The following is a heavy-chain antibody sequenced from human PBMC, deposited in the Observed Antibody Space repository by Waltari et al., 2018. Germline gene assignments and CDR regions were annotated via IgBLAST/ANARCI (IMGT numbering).Heavy chain of an antibody. J-gene: IGHJ4*02. CDR3: AKGTERYGGWAPIFDS. Sequence: EVHLLESGGDLVQTGGSLRLSCAASGFAFSNSAMSWVRQAPGKGLEWVSVIRTSGGSAKYADSVQGRFTISRDNSKKTLHLQMNSLRVEDTAVYYCAKGTERYGGWAPIFDSWGQGTQVTVSS. D-gene: IGHD6-19*01. V-gene: IGHV3-23*01. CDR2: IRTSGGSA. CDR1: GFAFSNSA.